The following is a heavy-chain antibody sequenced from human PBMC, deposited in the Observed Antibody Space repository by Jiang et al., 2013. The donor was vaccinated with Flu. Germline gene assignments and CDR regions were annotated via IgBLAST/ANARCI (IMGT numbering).Heavy chain of an antibody. CDR3: ARLTYYYDSSGYYPTFYGMDV. CDR1: GYTFSNYW. Sequence: GAEVKKPGESLKISCKGSGYTFSNYWIGWVRQMPGKGPEWMGIIYPGDSDTRYSPSFQGQVTISADKSISTAYLQWSSLKASDTAMYYCARLTYYYDSSGYYPTFYGMDVWGKGTTVTVSS. J-gene: IGHJ6*04. D-gene: IGHD3-22*01. V-gene: IGHV5-51*01. CDR2: IYPGDSDT.